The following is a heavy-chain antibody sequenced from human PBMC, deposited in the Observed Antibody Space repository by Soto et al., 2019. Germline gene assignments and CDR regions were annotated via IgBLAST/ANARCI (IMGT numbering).Heavy chain of an antibody. V-gene: IGHV3-23*01. CDR2: ITDTGGDA. J-gene: IGHJ6*02. CDR3: ARVDCSSTSCSSYYYYGMDV. CDR1: GITFGSRA. D-gene: IGHD2-2*01. Sequence: EVQLLESGGDLIQPGGSLRLSCVASGITFGSRAMSWVRQAPGEGLEWVSTITDTGGDAKYADSVRGRFTISRDNAKNSLYLQMNSLRAEDTAVYYCARVDCSSTSCSSYYYYGMDVWGQGTTDTVSS.